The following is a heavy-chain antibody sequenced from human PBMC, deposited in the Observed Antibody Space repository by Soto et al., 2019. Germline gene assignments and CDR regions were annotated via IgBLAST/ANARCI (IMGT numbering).Heavy chain of an antibody. CDR2: ISAYNGNT. D-gene: IGHD2-2*01. J-gene: IGHJ4*02. CDR3: ARINYCSSTSCYAGPGDY. Sequence: SVKVSCKASGYTFTSYGISWVRQAPGQGLEWMGWISAYNGNTNYAQKLQGRVTMTTDTSTSTAYMELRSLRSDDTAVYYCARINYCSSTSCYAGPGDYWGQGTLVTVSS. CDR1: GYTFTSYG. V-gene: IGHV1-18*01.